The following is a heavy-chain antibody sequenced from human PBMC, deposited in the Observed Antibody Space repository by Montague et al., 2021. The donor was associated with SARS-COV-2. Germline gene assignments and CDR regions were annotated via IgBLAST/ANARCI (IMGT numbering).Heavy chain of an antibody. CDR1: GGSLSGYY. D-gene: IGHD2-2*01. J-gene: IGHJ6*02. CDR2: ISHSGST. V-gene: IGHV4-34*01. CDR3: VRVPYRLLFVPRYYGMDV. Sequence: SDTLSLTCAVYGGSLSGYYWSWIRQPPGEGLEWIAEISHSGSTSYNPSLKSRVTISADTSKNQFSLKLSSATAADTAVYYCVRVPYRLLFVPRYYGMDVWGQGTTVTVSS.